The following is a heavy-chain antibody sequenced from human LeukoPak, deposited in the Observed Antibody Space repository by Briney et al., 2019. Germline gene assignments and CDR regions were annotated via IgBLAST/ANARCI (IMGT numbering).Heavy chain of an antibody. CDR1: GFTLSSYW. D-gene: IGHD1-26*01. J-gene: IGHJ5*02. CDR2: IKEDGSEK. Sequence: GGSLRLSCAASGFTLSSYWMSWVRQAPGKGLEWVANIKEDGSEKYYVDSVKGRFTISRDNAMNTLYLHLNSLRAEDTAVYYCARGVRGSYGTDLWDQGTLVTVSS. CDR3: ARGVRGSYGTDL. V-gene: IGHV3-7*01.